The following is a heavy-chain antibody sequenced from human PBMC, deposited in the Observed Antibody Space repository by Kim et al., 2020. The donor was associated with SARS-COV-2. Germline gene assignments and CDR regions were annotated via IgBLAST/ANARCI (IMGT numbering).Heavy chain of an antibody. V-gene: IGHV1-69*13. CDR3: ARRIMHKWELLQDAFDI. D-gene: IGHD1-26*01. CDR2: IIPIFGTA. J-gene: IGHJ3*02. Sequence: SVKVSCKASGGTFSSYAISWVRQAPGQGLEWMGGIIPIFGTANYAQKFQGRVTITADESTSTAYMELSSLRSEDTAVYYCARRIMHKWELLQDAFDIWGQGTMVTVSS. CDR1: GGTFSSYA.